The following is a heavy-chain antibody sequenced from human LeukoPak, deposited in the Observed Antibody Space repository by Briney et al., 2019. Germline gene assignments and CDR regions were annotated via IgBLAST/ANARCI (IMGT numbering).Heavy chain of an antibody. J-gene: IGHJ3*02. CDR1: GHLLRSFH. CDR2: IYYSETT. V-gene: IGHV4-59*01. Sequence: SDTLSLPCTVSGHLLRSFHWMWTRQPPGKGLEYIGYIYYSETTSFNPSLKGRVTISVDTSKNQFSLNLTSVTAADTAVYYCARDKGLPQAFDIWGQGTMVTVSS. CDR3: ARDKGLPQAFDI. D-gene: IGHD5/OR15-5a*01.